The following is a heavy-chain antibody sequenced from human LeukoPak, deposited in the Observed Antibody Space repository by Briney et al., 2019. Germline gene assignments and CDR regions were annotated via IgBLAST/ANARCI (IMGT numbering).Heavy chain of an antibody. D-gene: IGHD2-8*01. Sequence: SGGSLRLSCAASGFTFSSYSMNWVRQAPGKGLEWVSSISSSSSYIYYADSVKGRFTISRDNAKNSLYLQMNSLRAEDTAVYYCARENIVLMVYAIDDWGQGTLVTVSS. J-gene: IGHJ4*02. CDR2: ISSSSSYI. V-gene: IGHV3-21*01. CDR1: GFTFSSYS. CDR3: ARENIVLMVYAIDD.